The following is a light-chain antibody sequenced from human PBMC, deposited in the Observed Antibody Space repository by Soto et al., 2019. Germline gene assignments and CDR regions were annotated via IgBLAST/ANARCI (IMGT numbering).Light chain of an antibody. V-gene: IGKV3-11*01. CDR1: RSVSSY. J-gene: IGKJ5*01. CDR3: HQRQYWPPIT. CDR2: DAS. Sequence: EIVLTQSPATLSLSPGERATLSCRASRSVSSYLAWYQQKPGQAPRLLIYDASNRATGIPARFSGSGSGTDFTLTISSLEPEDFAVYYCHQRQYWPPITFGQGTRLEIK.